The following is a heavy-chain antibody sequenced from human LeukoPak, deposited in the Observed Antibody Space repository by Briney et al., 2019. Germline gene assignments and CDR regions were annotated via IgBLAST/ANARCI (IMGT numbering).Heavy chain of an antibody. CDR2: IRYDGSNK. J-gene: IGHJ4*02. V-gene: IGHV3-30*02. CDR1: GFTFSSYG. D-gene: IGHD1-14*01. Sequence: GGSLRLSCAASGFTFSSYGMHWVRQAPGKGLEWVAFIRYDGSNKYYADSVKGRFTISRDNSKNTLYLQMNSLRAEDTAVYYCVKDQGSVYDVSHDYWGQGTLVTVSS. CDR3: VKDQGSVYDVSHDY.